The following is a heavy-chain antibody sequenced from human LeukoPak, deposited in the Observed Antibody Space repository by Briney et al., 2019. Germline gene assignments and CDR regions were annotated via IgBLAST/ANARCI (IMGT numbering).Heavy chain of an antibody. V-gene: IGHV1-18*01. CDR2: ISAYNGSA. CDR1: GYTFTTYS. CDR3: ARGPRLYSSSRYVPDF. D-gene: IGHD6-13*01. Sequence: ASVKVSCKASGYTFTTYSITWVRQAPGQGLEWMGWISAYNGSAKYAQRVQGRVTMATDTSTSTAYMELRSLRSDDTAVYFCARGPRLYSSSRYVPDFWGQGTLVTVSS. J-gene: IGHJ4*02.